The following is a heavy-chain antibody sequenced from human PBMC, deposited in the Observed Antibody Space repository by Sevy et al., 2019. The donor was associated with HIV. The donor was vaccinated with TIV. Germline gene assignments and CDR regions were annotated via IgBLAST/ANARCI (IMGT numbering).Heavy chain of an antibody. CDR2: INSDGRLS. CDR3: AIGSAGTAQH. CDR1: GFTSGSFY. D-gene: IGHD6-19*01. Sequence: GGSLRLSCAASGFTSGSFYIHWVRQTPKKGLVWVSNINSDGRLSNYADSVKGRFIVSRDNAKNTQHLQMTSLGAEDTAVYYCAIGSAGTAQHWGQGILVTVSS. V-gene: IGHV3-74*01. J-gene: IGHJ4*02.